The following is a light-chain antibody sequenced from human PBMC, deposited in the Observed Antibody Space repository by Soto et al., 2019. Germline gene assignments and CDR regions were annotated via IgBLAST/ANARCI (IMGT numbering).Light chain of an antibody. J-gene: IGLJ2*01. Sequence: QSALTQPASVSGSPGQSITISCTGTSNNIGTYNYVSWYQQPPGKATKLMIYDVTARPSGVSNRFSGSKSGNTASLTISGLQPDDEADYYCSSCTGSITHVVFGGGTKLTVL. CDR2: DVT. CDR3: SSCTGSITHVV. V-gene: IGLV2-14*03. CDR1: SNNIGTYNY.